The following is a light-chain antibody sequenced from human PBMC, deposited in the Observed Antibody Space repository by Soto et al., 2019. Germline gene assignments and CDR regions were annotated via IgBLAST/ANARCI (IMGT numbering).Light chain of an antibody. J-gene: IGLJ2*01. CDR3: QVWDSSSDHVI. Sequence: SYELTQPPSVSLAPGQTASITRGGNSIGRKSVHWYQQKPGQAPIVVIYYDSDRPSGIPERFAGSNSGNTATLTISRVEAGDEADYYCQVWDSSSDHVIFRGGTKLTVL. CDR2: YDS. V-gene: IGLV3-21*04. CDR1: SIGRKS.